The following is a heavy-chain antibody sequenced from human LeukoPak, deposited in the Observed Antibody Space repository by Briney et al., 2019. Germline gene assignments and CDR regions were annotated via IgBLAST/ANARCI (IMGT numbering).Heavy chain of an antibody. CDR1: GFTVSSNY. CDR2: IYSGGST. J-gene: IGHJ4*02. D-gene: IGHD1-26*01. V-gene: IGHV3-66*02. Sequence: PGGSLRLSCAASGFTVSSNYMSWVRQAPGKGREGVSVIYSGGSTYYADSVKGRFTISRDNSKNTLYLQMNSLRAEDTAVYYCARARWELRQYYFDYWGQGTLVTVSS. CDR3: ARARWELRQYYFDY.